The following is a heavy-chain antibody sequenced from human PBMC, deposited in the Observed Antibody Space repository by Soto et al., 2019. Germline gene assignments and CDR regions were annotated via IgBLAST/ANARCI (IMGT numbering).Heavy chain of an antibody. CDR3: PRAREVAFPNYYGLDV. Sequence: SETLSLTCTVSGDSITSGGYYWSWVRHHPGKGLEWIGYTYFSKTTYYNPSLKSRGTISGDGCKNQFCRNLSSVTAADTAGDDCPRAREVAFPNYYGLDVWGQGPTVAVSS. D-gene: IGHD6-6*01. V-gene: IGHV4-31*03. CDR1: GDSITSGGYY. CDR2: TYFSKTT. J-gene: IGHJ6*02.